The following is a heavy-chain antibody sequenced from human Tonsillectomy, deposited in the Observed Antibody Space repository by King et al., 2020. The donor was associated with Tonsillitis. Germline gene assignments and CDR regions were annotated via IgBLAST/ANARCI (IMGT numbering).Heavy chain of an antibody. CDR1: GFAVRSNY. CDR2: IYSGGTT. J-gene: IGHJ3*02. CDR3: ASAYYDSDGYNKGFCAFDI. D-gene: IGHD3-22*01. V-gene: IGHV3-53*02. Sequence: EVQLVETGGGLIQPGGSLRLSCTASGFAVRSNYMSWVRQAPGKGLEWVSIIYSGGTTYYADSVKGRFTISRDNSKNTLHLQMNSLRAEDTAVYYCASAYYDSDGYNKGFCAFDIWGQGTMVTVSS.